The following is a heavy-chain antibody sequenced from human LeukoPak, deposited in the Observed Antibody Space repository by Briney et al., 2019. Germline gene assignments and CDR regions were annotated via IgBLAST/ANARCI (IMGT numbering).Heavy chain of an antibody. Sequence: GGSLRLSCAASGFTFSSYWMHWVRQAPGKGLVWVSRINTDGSSTSYADSVKGRFTISRDNAKNTLYLQMNSLRAEDTAVYYCARAEYCSSTSCSIRYMDVWGKGTTVTVSS. V-gene: IGHV3-74*01. D-gene: IGHD2-2*01. J-gene: IGHJ6*03. CDR1: GFTFSSYW. CDR3: ARAEYCSSTSCSIRYMDV. CDR2: INTDGSST.